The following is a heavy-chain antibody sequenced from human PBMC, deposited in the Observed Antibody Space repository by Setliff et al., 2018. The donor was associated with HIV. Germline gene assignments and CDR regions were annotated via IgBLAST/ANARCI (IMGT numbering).Heavy chain of an antibody. CDR1: GGTFSSYA. CDR3: AREGVSLWFGELPSSYYMDV. Sequence: GASVKVSCKASGGTFSSYAISWVRQAPGQGLEWMGGIIPIFGTSNYPQKFQGRVTITADESTSTAYMELSSQRSEDTAVYYCAREGVSLWFGELPSSYYMDVWGKGTTVTVSS. V-gene: IGHV1-69*13. CDR2: IIPIFGTS. J-gene: IGHJ6*03. D-gene: IGHD3-10*01.